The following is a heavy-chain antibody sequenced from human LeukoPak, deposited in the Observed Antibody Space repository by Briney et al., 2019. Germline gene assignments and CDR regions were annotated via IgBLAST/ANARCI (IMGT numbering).Heavy chain of an antibody. CDR3: ARVGYCSGGSCYRRGSYFDY. CDR2: INGDGSST. V-gene: IGHV3-74*01. Sequence: GGSLRLSCAASGFTFSSYWMHWVRQAPGKGLVWVSRINGDGSSTSYADSVKGRFTISRDNAKNTLYLQMNSLRAEDTAVYYCARVGYCSGGSCYRRGSYFDYWGQGTLVTVSS. D-gene: IGHD2-15*01. CDR1: GFTFSSYW. J-gene: IGHJ4*02.